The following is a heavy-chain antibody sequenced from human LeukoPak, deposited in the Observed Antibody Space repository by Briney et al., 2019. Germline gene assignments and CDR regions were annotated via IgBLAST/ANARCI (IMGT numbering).Heavy chain of an antibody. CDR1: GFTFSDYW. V-gene: IGHV3-7*03. D-gene: IGHD3-3*02. Sequence: GGSLRLSCAASGFTFSDYWMNWVRQAPGKGLEWVANIKQDGGETYYTISRDNAKNSLYLQMNSLRAEDTDVYYCASSRHFGSYYYYYYMDVWGKGTTVTVSS. CDR2: IKQDGGET. CDR3: ASSRHFGSYYYYYYMDV. J-gene: IGHJ6*03.